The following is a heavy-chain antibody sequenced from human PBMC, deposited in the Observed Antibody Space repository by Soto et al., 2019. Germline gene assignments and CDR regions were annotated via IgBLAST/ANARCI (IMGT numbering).Heavy chain of an antibody. J-gene: IGHJ4*02. CDR1: GDGFSNYG. CDR2: ISAYDGQT. Sequence: QVQLVQSGAEVKKPGASVRVSCKASGDGFSNYGFSWVRQDPGQGREWMGWISAYDGQTNYTKKFQGRVTMTTDTSSSTAYMELRSLRADDTAVYYCARVWYYDSSGYYAFDSWGLGTLVTVSS. CDR3: ARVWYYDSSGYYAFDS. V-gene: IGHV1-18*01. D-gene: IGHD3-22*01.